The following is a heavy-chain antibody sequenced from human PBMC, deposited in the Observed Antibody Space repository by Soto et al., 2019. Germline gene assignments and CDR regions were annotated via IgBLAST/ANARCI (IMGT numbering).Heavy chain of an antibody. CDR2: ISWNSGSI. V-gene: IGHV3-9*01. CDR1: GFTFDDYA. J-gene: IGHJ3*02. D-gene: IGHD2-15*01. Sequence: GGSLRLSCAASGFTFDDYAMHWVRQAPGKGLEWVSGISWNSGSIGYADSVKGRFTISRDNAKNSLYLQMNSLRAEDTALYYCANGYCSGGSCYLPSAFDIWGQGTMVTVSS. CDR3: ANGYCSGGSCYLPSAFDI.